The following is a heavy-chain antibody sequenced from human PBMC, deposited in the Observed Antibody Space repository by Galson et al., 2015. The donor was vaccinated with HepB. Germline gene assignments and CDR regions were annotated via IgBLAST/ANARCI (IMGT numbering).Heavy chain of an antibody. CDR2: FDPEDGET. Sequence: SVKVSCKVSGYTLTELSMHWVRQAPGKGLEWMGGFDPEDGETIYAQKFQGRVTMTEDTSTDTAYMELSSLRSEDTAVYYCATSPNLYGDYVFDYWGQGPRSPSPQ. CDR1: GYTLTELS. V-gene: IGHV1-24*01. D-gene: IGHD4-17*01. J-gene: IGHJ4*02. CDR3: ATSPNLYGDYVFDY.